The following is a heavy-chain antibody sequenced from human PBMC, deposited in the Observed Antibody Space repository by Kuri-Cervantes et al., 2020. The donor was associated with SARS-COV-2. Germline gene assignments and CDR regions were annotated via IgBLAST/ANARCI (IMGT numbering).Heavy chain of an antibody. V-gene: IGHV1-69*13. CDR2: VIHIFGSP. D-gene: IGHD2-15*01. CDR3: ATGPRRYCSGGSCFPGVY. Sequence: SVKVSCKASGDTVNTYVFTWVRQAPGQGLEWMGGVIHIFGSPSYPQKFQGRVVITADESTNTACMELRRLTSDDTAIYYCATGPRRYCSGGSCFPGVYWGQGTLVTVSS. CDR1: GDTVNTYV. J-gene: IGHJ4*02.